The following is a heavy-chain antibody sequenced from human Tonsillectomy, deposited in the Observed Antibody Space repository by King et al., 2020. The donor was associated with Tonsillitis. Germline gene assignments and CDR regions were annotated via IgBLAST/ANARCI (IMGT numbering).Heavy chain of an antibody. CDR1: GFTFSSHG. CDR3: ARDPARSFDI. J-gene: IGHJ3*02. V-gene: IGHV3-33*01. Sequence: VQLVESGGGVVQPGRSLRLSCVASGFTFSSHGFHWVRQAPGKGLEWAADIWYDGSNEYYVDSVKGRFTISRDNAKNTVYLQMNSLRAEDSAVYYCARDPARSFDIWGQGTMVTVSS. CDR2: IWYDGSNE.